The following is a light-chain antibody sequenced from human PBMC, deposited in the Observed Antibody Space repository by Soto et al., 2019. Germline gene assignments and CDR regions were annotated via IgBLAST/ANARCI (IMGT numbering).Light chain of an antibody. CDR2: DAS. CDR3: QQSYSTPPIT. J-gene: IGKJ3*01. V-gene: IGKV1-39*01. Sequence: DIQMTQSPSSLSASVGDRVTITCRASQSISSYLNWYQQKPGKAPKLLIYDASSLQSGVPSRFSGGGSGTDFTLTISSLQPEDFATDYCQQSYSTPPITFGPGTKVDIK. CDR1: QSISSY.